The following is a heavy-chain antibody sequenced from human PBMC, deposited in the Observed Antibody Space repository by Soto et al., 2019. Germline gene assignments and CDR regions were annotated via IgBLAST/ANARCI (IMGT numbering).Heavy chain of an antibody. J-gene: IGHJ6*03. CDR2: IYYSGST. CDR1: GGSISSGGYY. D-gene: IGHD4-17*01. Sequence: PSETLSLTCTVSGGSISSGGYYWSWIRQHPGKGLEWIGYIYYSGSTYYNPSLKSRVTISVDTSKNQFSLKLSSVTAADTAVYYCARVLTTSTVTRGRGYHYYYMDVWGKGTTVTV. V-gene: IGHV4-31*03. CDR3: ARVLTTSTVTRGRGYHYYYMDV.